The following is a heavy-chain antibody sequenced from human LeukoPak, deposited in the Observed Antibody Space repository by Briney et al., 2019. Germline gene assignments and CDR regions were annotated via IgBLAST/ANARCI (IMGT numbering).Heavy chain of an antibody. CDR2: IYYSGST. CDR3: ARYYYDSSGYYYPNWFDP. Sequence: SETLSLTCTVSGGSVSSGSYYWSWIRQPPGKGLEWIGYIYYSGSTNYNPSLKSRVTISVDTSKNQFSLKLSSVTAADTAVYYCARYYYDSSGYYYPNWFDPWGQGTLVTVSS. CDR1: GGSVSSGSYY. J-gene: IGHJ5*02. D-gene: IGHD3-22*01. V-gene: IGHV4-61*01.